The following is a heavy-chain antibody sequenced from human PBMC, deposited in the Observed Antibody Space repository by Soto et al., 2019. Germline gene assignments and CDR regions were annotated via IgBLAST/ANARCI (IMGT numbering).Heavy chain of an antibody. CDR3: ARGEDWFDP. CDR2: ISYDGSNK. Sequence: PGGSLRLSCAASGFTFSSYAMHWVRQAPGKGLEWVAVISYDGSNKYYADSVKGRFTISRDNSKNTLYLQMNSLRAEDTAVYYCARGEDWFDPWGQGTLVTVSS. V-gene: IGHV3-30-3*01. J-gene: IGHJ5*02. CDR1: GFTFSSYA.